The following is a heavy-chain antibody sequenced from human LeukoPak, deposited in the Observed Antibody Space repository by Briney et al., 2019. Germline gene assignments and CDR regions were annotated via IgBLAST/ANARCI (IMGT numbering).Heavy chain of an antibody. CDR2: IIPIFGIA. CDR3: ARRGRNSGYDF. CDR1: GGTFSSYA. D-gene: IGHD5-12*01. J-gene: IGHJ4*02. Sequence: SVKVSCKASGGTFSSYAISWVRQAPGQGLEWMGRIIPIFGIANYAQKFQGRVTITADKSTSTAYMELSSLRSEGTAVYYCARRGRNSGYDFWGQGTLVTVSS. V-gene: IGHV1-69*04.